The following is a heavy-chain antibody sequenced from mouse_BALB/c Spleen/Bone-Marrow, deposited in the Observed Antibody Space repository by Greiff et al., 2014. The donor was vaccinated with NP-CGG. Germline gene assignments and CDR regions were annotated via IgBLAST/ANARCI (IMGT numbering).Heavy chain of an antibody. V-gene: IGHV1-4*01. CDR2: INPSSGYT. CDR3: ALANWDIGGPFAY. D-gene: IGHD4-1*01. Sequence: QVQLQQSGAELARPGASVKMSCEASGYTFTSYTMHWVKQRPGQGLEWIGYINPSSGYTNYNQKFKDKATLTADKSSSTAYMQLSSLTAEDSAVYYCALANWDIGGPFAYWGQGTLVTVSA. CDR1: GYTFTSYT. J-gene: IGHJ3*01.